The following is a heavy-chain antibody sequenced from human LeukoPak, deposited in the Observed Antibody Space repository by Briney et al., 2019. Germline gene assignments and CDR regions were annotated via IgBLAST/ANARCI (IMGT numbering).Heavy chain of an antibody. J-gene: IGHJ4*02. Sequence: GGSLRLSCAASGFTFSSYAMSWVRQAPGKGLEWVSAISGSGGSTYYADSVKGRFTISRDNSKNTLYLQMNSLRAEDTAVYYCARDNADRSGYYYLIDYWGQGTLVTVSS. CDR1: GFTFSSYA. D-gene: IGHD3-22*01. CDR3: ARDNADRSGYYYLIDY. CDR2: ISGSGGST. V-gene: IGHV3-23*01.